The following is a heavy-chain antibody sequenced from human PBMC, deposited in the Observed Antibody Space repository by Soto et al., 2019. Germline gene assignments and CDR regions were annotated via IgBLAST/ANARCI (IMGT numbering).Heavy chain of an antibody. D-gene: IGHD4-17*01. V-gene: IGHV3-23*01. CDR2: ISRSSNVI. CDR3: AKDPNGDYIGAFDD. CDR1: GFAFSNYA. Sequence: EVQLLESGGDLVQPGGSLRLSCAASGFAFSNYAVTWVRQAHGKGLEWVSSISRSSNVIYYADSVKGRFIISRDNSKNTMYLPMDSLRAEDTARYYCAKDPNGDYIGAFDDWGQGTLVTVSS. J-gene: IGHJ4*02.